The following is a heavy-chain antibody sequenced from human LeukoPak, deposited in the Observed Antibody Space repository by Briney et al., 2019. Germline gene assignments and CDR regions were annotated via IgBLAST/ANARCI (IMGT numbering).Heavy chain of an antibody. CDR3: ARGLRTVGATTNDYYFDY. Sequence: ASVKVSCKASGYTFTSYDINWVRQATGQGLEWMGWMNPNSGNTGYAQKFQGRVTMTRNTSISTAYMELSSLRSEDTAVYYCARGLRTVGATTNDYYFDYWGQGTLVTVSS. V-gene: IGHV1-8*01. J-gene: IGHJ4*02. D-gene: IGHD1-26*01. CDR2: MNPNSGNT. CDR1: GYTFTSYD.